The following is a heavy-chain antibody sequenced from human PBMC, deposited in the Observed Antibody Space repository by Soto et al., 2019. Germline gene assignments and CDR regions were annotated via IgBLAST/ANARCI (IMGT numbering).Heavy chain of an antibody. CDR1: GYTFNSYG. J-gene: IGHJ6*02. D-gene: IGHD2-15*01. CDR3: ASGDCSGGRCYPYYYYGMDV. V-gene: IGHV1-18*01. Sequence: QVHLEQSGAEVKKPGASVKVSCKASGYTFNSYGISWVRQAPGQGLEWMGWISSYNGNTIYVQRLKGRVTMTVDTSTSTAYMELRSLTSDDTAVYYCASGDCSGGRCYPYYYYGMDVWGQGTTVIVSS. CDR2: ISSYNGNT.